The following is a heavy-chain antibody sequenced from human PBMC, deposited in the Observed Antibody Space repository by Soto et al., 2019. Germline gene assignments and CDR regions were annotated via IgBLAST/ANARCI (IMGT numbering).Heavy chain of an antibody. J-gene: IGHJ4*02. V-gene: IGHV1-69*02. CDR2: IIPVLGMT. CDR1: GGSFSSYT. D-gene: IGHD2-2*01. CDR3: ARQDPAAHFDY. Sequence: PSVKVSCKASGGSFSSYTISWVRQAPGQGLEWMGRIIPVLGMTNYAQKFQDRVTIIADKSASTAYMELTSLRSEDTAVYYCARQDPAAHFDYWGQGTLVTVSS.